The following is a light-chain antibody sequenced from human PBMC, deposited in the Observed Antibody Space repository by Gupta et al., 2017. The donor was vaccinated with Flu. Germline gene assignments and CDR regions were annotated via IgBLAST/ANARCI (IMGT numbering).Light chain of an antibody. V-gene: IGLV1-51*02. Sequence: SVLPQPPPVSAAPGQALTVSTPGSSSNIGNNYVSWYQQLPGTAPKLLIYENNKRPSGIPDRFSGSKSGTSATLGITGLQTGDEADYYCGTWDSSLSAGRVFGTGTKVTVL. J-gene: IGLJ1*01. CDR1: SSNIGNNY. CDR3: GTWDSSLSAGRV. CDR2: ENN.